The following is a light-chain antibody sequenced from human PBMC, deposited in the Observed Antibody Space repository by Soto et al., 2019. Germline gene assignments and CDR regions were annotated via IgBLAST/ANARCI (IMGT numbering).Light chain of an antibody. CDR1: QSITIW. V-gene: IGKV1-5*03. CDR2: KAS. CDR3: QHYNSYPWT. Sequence: DIQMTQSPSTLSASVGHRVTITCRASQSITIWLAWYQQKPGKAPKLLIYKASSLESGVPSRFSGSGSGTEFTLTISSLQPDDFATYYCQHYNSYPWTFGQGTKVDIK. J-gene: IGKJ1*01.